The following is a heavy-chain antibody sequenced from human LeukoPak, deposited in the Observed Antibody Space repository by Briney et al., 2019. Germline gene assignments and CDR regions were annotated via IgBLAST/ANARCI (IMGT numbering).Heavy chain of an antibody. J-gene: IGHJ4*02. CDR1: GDSINSLDL. CDR2: MYLSGTT. V-gene: IGHV4-4*02. Sequence: SGTLSLTCTVSGDSINSLDLWSWVRQPPGKGLEWIGEMYLSGTTHSNPSVKSRVTISIDKSKNQFFLNLSSVTAADTAVYYCARGRYSYGFWGQGTLVTVSS. D-gene: IGHD5-18*01. CDR3: ARGRYSYGF.